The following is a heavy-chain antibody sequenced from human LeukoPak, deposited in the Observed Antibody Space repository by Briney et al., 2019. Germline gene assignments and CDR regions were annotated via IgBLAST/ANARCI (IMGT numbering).Heavy chain of an antibody. CDR1: GFTFSSYG. CDR2: IWYDGSKK. V-gene: IGHV3-33*06. D-gene: IGHD3-10*01. CDR3: AKEDVVRGVIINGFDY. Sequence: GGSLRLSCAASGFTFSSYGIHWVRQAPGKGLEWVAVIWYDGSKKYYADSVKGRFTISRDDSKNTLYLQMNSLRAEDTAVYYCAKEDVVRGVIINGFDYWGQGTLVTVSS. J-gene: IGHJ4*02.